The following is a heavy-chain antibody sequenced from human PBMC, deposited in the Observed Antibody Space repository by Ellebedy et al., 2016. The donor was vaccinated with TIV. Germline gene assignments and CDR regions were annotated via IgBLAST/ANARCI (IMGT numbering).Heavy chain of an antibody. V-gene: IGHV3-21*01. J-gene: IGHJ6*02. CDR1: GFIFSTYS. CDR3: ARELRPYTAMVNAMDV. CDR2: ISSSSTYI. D-gene: IGHD5-18*01. Sequence: GESLKISCEASGFIFSTYSMNGVRQAPGRGLEWVSSISSSSTYIYYRDSLKGRFTISRDNAKYSLYLQMNSLRAEDTAVYYCARELRPYTAMVNAMDVWGQGTTVTVSS.